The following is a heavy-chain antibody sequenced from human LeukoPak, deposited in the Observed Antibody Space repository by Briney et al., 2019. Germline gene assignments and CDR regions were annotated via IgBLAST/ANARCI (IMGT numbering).Heavy chain of an antibody. CDR1: GYTFTGYY. V-gene: IGHV1-2*02. CDR3: ARSATFDY. CDR2: INPNNGGT. Sequence: ASVKVSCKASGYTFTGYYMHWGRQAPGQGLEWMGWINPNNGGTNYAQKFQGRVTMTTDTSMNTAYMELTRLESDDTAAYYCARSATFDYWGQGTLVTVSS. J-gene: IGHJ4*02.